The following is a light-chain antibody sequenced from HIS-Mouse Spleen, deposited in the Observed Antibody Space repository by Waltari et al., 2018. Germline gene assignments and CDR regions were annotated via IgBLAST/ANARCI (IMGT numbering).Light chain of an antibody. CDR3: CSYAGSSTWV. J-gene: IGLJ3*02. Sequence: QSALTQPASVSGSPGQSITISCTGTSSDVGSYNLVSRYQQHPGKAPKLMIYEGSKRPSGVSNRFSGSKSGNTASLTISGLQAEDEADYYCCSYAGSSTWVFGGGTKLTVV. CDR1: SSDVGSYNL. CDR2: EGS. V-gene: IGLV2-23*01.